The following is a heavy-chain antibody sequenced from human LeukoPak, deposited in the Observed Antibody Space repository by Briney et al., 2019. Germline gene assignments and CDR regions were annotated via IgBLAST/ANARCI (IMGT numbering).Heavy chain of an antibody. CDR3: ATESVANYYMDV. CDR1: GYTLTELP. CDR2: FDPEDGET. Sequence: GASVKVSCKVSGYTLTELPMHWVRQAPGKGLEWMGGFDPEDGETIYAQKFQGRVTMTEDTSTDTAYMELSSLRSKDTAVYYCATESVANYYMDVWGKGTTVTVSS. V-gene: IGHV1-24*01. D-gene: IGHD6-19*01. J-gene: IGHJ6*03.